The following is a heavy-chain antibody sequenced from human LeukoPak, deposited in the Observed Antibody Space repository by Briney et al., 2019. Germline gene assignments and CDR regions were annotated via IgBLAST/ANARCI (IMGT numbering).Heavy chain of an antibody. CDR3: AKVSESNYDILTGYYTPYYFDY. Sequence: GGSLRLSCAASGFTVSTNDMTWVRQAPGRGLEWVSAIYGGSSTHYADSVKGRFIISRDNSKNILYLQMNSLIADDTAVYYCAKVSESNYDILTGYYTPYYFDYWGQGTLVTVSS. CDR1: GFTVSTND. V-gene: IGHV3-66*01. CDR2: IYGGSST. D-gene: IGHD3-9*01. J-gene: IGHJ4*02.